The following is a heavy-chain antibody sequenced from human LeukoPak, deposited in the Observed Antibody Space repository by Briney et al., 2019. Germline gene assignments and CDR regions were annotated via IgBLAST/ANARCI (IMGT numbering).Heavy chain of an antibody. D-gene: IGHD3-16*01. V-gene: IGHV1-2*02. Sequence: ASVKVSCKASGYTFSGYYRHSVRQAPGQGLEWMGWINPNSGDTKYAQKFQGRVTMTRDTSISTAYMELSRLRSDDTAVYYCATQMGSYLWWTDFDYWGQGTLVTVSS. CDR3: ATQMGSYLWWTDFDY. CDR2: INPNSGDT. J-gene: IGHJ4*02. CDR1: GYTFSGYY.